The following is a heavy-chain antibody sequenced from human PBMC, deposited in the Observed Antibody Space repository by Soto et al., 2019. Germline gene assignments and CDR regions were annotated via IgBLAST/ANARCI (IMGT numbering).Heavy chain of an antibody. V-gene: IGHV3-53*01. CDR3: ATWHLQEHAYDI. Sequence: SCAAFGLTVSGKKYISWVRQAPGKGLEWVSALYDVDGTYYADSVKGQFTTSIDTSRTIVYLQMNSLRLDDTAVYFCATWHLQEHAYDIWGQGTTVTVSS. CDR2: LYDVDGT. CDR1: GLTVSGKKY. J-gene: IGHJ3*02. D-gene: IGHD4-4*01.